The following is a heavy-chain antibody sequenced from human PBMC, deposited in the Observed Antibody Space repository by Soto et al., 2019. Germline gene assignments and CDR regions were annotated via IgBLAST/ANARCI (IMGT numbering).Heavy chain of an antibody. CDR2: IWYDGSNK. V-gene: IGHV3-33*01. D-gene: IGHD4-17*01. Sequence: GGSLRLSCTASGFTFSNYGMHWVRQAPGKGLEWVALIWYDGSNKYYADSMKGRFTISRDNSKNTLYLQMNCLRAEDTAVYYCARDVPDYGNNRGAFDYWGQGT. J-gene: IGHJ4*02. CDR1: GFTFSNYG. CDR3: ARDVPDYGNNRGAFDY.